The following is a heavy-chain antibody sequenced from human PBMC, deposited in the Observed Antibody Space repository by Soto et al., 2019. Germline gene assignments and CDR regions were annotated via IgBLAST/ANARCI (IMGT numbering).Heavy chain of an antibody. V-gene: IGHV1-2*02. CDR3: GGSPRAGAGGVDA. D-gene: IGHD6-13*01. Sequence: QVQLVQSGAEVKKPGASVKVSCKASGYTFTGYYMHWVRQAPGQGLEWVGWINPNSGGTNYAQKDQGRVTMTRDTSISTAYMELRRLRYNDTAVYYCGGSPRAGAGGVDAWGQGTLVTVSS. CDR1: GYTFTGYY. CDR2: INPNSGGT. J-gene: IGHJ5*02.